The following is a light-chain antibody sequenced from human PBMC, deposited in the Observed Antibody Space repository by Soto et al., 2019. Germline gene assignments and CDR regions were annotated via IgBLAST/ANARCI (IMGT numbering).Light chain of an antibody. J-gene: IGLJ2*01. Sequence: QSALTQPASVSGSPGQSITISCTGTSRDVGGYSYVSWYQQHPGKAPKLMIYDVSNRPSGVSNRFSGSKSGNTAPLTISGLQAEDEADYYCSSYTSSSIVVFGGGTKLTVL. CDR1: SRDVGGYSY. V-gene: IGLV2-14*03. CDR3: SSYTSSSIVV. CDR2: DVS.